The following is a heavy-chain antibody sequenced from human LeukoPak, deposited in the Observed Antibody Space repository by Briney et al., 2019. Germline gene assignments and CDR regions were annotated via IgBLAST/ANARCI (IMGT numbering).Heavy chain of an antibody. D-gene: IGHD3-16*01. J-gene: IGHJ4*02. CDR2: ISYDGSNK. V-gene: IGHV3-30*03. CDR3: ARDWGLPEY. CDR1: GFTFSSYG. Sequence: PGGSLRLSCAASGFTFSSYGMHWVRQAPGKGLEWVAVISYDGSNKYYADSVKGRFTISRDNSKNTLFLQMNSLRAEDTAVYYCARDWGLPEYWGQGTLVTVSS.